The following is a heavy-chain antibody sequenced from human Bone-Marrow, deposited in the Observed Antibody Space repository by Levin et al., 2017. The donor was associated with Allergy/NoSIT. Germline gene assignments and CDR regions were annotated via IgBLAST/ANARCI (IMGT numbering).Heavy chain of an antibody. D-gene: IGHD3-10*01. CDR2: IYYPGNT. Sequence: SETLSLTCTVSGESDSSSGFYWTWIRQYPGKGLEWIGHIYYPGNTSYNPSLKSRVSISEDRSKNQFSLKLDSVTAADTAVYYCARESVYYGSGSWIDCWGQGTLVTVSS. J-gene: IGHJ4*02. V-gene: IGHV4-31*02. CDR1: GESDSSSGFY. CDR3: ARESVYYGSGSWIDC.